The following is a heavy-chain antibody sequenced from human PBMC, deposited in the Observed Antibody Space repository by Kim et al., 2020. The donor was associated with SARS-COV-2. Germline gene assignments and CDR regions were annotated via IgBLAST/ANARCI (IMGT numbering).Heavy chain of an antibody. CDR2: IYYSGST. CDR3: ARQDSSSTGWFDP. D-gene: IGHD6-6*01. Sequence: SETLSLTCTVSGGSISSSSYYWGWIRQPPGKGLEWIGSIYYSGSTYYNPSLNSRVTISVDTSKNQFSLKLSPVTAADTAVYYCARQDSSSTGWFDPWGQGTLVTVSS. J-gene: IGHJ5*02. CDR1: GGSISSSSYY. V-gene: IGHV4-39*01.